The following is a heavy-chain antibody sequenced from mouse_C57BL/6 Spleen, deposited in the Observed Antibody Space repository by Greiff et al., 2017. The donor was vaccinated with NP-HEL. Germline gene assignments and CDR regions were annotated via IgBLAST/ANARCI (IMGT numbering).Heavy chain of an antibody. D-gene: IGHD1-1*01. CDR2: IDPENGDT. CDR1: GFNIKDYY. CDR3: TLITTVVDAMDY. V-gene: IGHV14-4*01. J-gene: IGHJ4*01. Sequence: VQLQQSGAELVRPGASVKLSCTASGFNIKDYYMHWVKQRPEQGLEWIGWIDPENGDTEYASKFQGKATITADTSSNTAYLQLSSLTSEDTAVYYCTLITTVVDAMDYWGQGTSVTVSS.